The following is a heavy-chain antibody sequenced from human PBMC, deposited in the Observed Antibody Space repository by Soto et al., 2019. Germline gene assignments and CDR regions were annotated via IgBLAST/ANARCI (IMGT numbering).Heavy chain of an antibody. CDR3: ARGPGGPDGPGDY. CDR1: GYTFTNYA. D-gene: IGHD2-15*01. Sequence: QVQLVQSGAEVKKPGASVKVSCKASGYTFTNYAMHWVRQAPGQRLEWMGWINAGNGNTKYPQKFQGRVTITRDTSASTAYMDLSSLRSDATAVYYCARGPGGPDGPGDYWGQGTLVTVSS. J-gene: IGHJ4*02. CDR2: INAGNGNT. V-gene: IGHV1-3*01.